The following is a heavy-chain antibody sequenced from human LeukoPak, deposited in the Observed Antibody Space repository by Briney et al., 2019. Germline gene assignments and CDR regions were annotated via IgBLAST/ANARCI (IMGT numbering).Heavy chain of an antibody. CDR3: ARHQLERRHSGFDY. CDR2: IYTSGST. Sequence: SETQSLTCTVSGGSISSYYWSWIRQPAGKGLEWIGRIYTSGSTNHNPSLKSRVTMSVDTSKNQFSLKLSSVTAADTAVYYCARHQLERRHSGFDYWGQGTLVTVSS. J-gene: IGHJ4*02. V-gene: IGHV4-4*07. D-gene: IGHD1-1*01. CDR1: GGSISSYY.